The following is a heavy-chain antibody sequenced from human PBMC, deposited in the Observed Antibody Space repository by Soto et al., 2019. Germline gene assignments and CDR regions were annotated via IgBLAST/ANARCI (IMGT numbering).Heavy chain of an antibody. Sequence: QVQVVQSGDEVKKPGASVKVSCKASGYTFTNYGFCWVRQAPGQGLEWMGWISGYNGNTKYAEKFQGRVTMTTDTSTSTAHMELRSLRSDDTAVYYCAREGQAPYYYYGMDVWGQGTAVTVSS. CDR2: ISGYNGNT. V-gene: IGHV1-18*01. CDR1: GYTFTNYG. J-gene: IGHJ6*02. CDR3: AREGQAPYYYYGMDV.